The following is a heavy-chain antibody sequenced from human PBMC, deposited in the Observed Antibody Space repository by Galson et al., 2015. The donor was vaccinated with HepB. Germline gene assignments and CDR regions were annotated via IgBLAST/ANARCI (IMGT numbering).Heavy chain of an antibody. V-gene: IGHV1-2*02. J-gene: IGHJ3*02. CDR2: INPNSGGT. D-gene: IGHD4-17*01. CDR1: EYTFTGYY. Sequence: SVKVSCKASEYTFTGYYMHWVRQAPGQGLEWMGWINPNSGGTNYAQKFQGRVTMTRDTSISTAYMELSRLRSDDTAVYYCARPDDYGDYGGAFDIWGQGTMVTVSS. CDR3: ARPDDYGDYGGAFDI.